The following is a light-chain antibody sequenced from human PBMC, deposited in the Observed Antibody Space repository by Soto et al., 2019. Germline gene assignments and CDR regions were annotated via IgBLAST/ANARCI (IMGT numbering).Light chain of an antibody. CDR1: QSVSAY. Sequence: EIVLTQSPATLSLSPGERATLSCWSSQSVSAYLAWYQQKPGQAPRLLIYNASNRATGIPARFSGSGSGTDFTLTISSLEPEDFAVYYCQQRSDWPPGATFGQGTRLEIK. V-gene: IGKV3-11*01. CDR2: NAS. J-gene: IGKJ5*01. CDR3: QQRSDWPPGAT.